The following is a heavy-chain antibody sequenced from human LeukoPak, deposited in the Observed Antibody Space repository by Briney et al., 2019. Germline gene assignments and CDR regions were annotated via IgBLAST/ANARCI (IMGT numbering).Heavy chain of an antibody. CDR3: GRLQAPRYYSGGSCHSLGYYFDY. CDR2: IYPGDSDT. J-gene: IGHJ4*02. CDR1: GYSFTSYW. D-gene: IGHD2-15*01. V-gene: IGHV5-51*01. Sequence: GESLKISCKGSGYSFTSYWIGWVRQMPGKGLEWMGIIYPGDSDTRYSPSFQGQATISADKSISTAYLQWSSLKASDTAMYYCGRLQAPRYYSGGSCHSLGYYFDYWGQGTLVTVSS.